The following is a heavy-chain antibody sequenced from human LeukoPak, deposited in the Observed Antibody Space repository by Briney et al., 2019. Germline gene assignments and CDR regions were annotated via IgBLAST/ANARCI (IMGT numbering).Heavy chain of an antibody. CDR3: ASSSDSSGYPFDY. CDR2: ISGSGGST. V-gene: IGHV3-23*01. Sequence: KPGGSLRLSCAASGFTFSSYAMSWVRQAPGKGLEWVSAISGSGGSTYYADSVKGRFTISRDNSKNTLYLQMNSLRAEDTAVYYCASSSDSSGYPFDYWGQGTLVTVSS. J-gene: IGHJ4*02. D-gene: IGHD3-22*01. CDR1: GFTFSSYA.